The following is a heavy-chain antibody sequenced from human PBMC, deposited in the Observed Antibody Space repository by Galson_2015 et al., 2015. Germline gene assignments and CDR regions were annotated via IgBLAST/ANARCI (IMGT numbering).Heavy chain of an antibody. J-gene: IGHJ6*02. D-gene: IGHD6-19*01. CDR2: ISYDGSNK. Sequence: SLRLSCAASGFTFSSYAMHWVRQAPGKGLEWVAVISYDGSNKYYADSVKGRFTISRDNSKNTLYLQMNSLRAEDTAVYYCARGFRWSSGLRGMDVWGQGTTVTVPS. CDR1: GFTFSSYA. CDR3: ARGFRWSSGLRGMDV. V-gene: IGHV3-30-3*01.